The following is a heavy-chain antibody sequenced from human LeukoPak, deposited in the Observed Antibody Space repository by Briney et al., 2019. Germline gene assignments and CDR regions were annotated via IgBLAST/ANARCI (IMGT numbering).Heavy chain of an antibody. CDR1: GFTFSSYS. J-gene: IGHJ4*02. CDR2: ISSSSSYI. CDR3: ARAGDEEIPDY. V-gene: IGHV3-21*01. Sequence: GRSLRLSCAASGFTFSSYSMNWVRQAPGKGLEWVSFISSSSSYIYYADSVKGRFTISRDNAKNSLHLQMNSLRAEDTAVYYCARAGDEEIPDYWGQGTLVTVSS. D-gene: IGHD1-1*01.